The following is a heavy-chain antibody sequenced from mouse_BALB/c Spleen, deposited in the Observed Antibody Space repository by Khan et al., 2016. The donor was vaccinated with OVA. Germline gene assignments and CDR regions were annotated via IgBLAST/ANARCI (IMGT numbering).Heavy chain of an antibody. Sequence: EVPLVESGGDLVKPGGSLKLSCAASGFTFSSYSMSWVRQTPDKRLEWVASISSGGDYTYYPDSVKGRFTISRDNAKNTLYLQMSDLKSEDTAMYYCADHLTGSFAYGGQGTVVSVSA. V-gene: IGHV5-6*01. CDR1: GFTFSSYS. J-gene: IGHJ3*01. CDR3: ADHLTGSFAY. CDR2: ISSGGDYT. D-gene: IGHD4-1*01.